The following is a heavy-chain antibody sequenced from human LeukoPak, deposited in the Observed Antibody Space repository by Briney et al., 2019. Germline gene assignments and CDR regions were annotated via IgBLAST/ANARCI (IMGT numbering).Heavy chain of an antibody. D-gene: IGHD6-13*01. CDR2: ISSSGSSK. CDR3: ARPFAADNQGVRYFDF. CDR1: GFTFSSYA. Sequence: GGSLRRSGAASGFTFSSYAMSWVRQAPGQGRVGVSYISSSGSSKYYDDYVKGRFTTSRDTAKMSLYLQMNSLRAEDTAVYYCARPFAADNQGVRYFDFWGQGTLVTVSS. V-gene: IGHV3-48*01. J-gene: IGHJ4*02.